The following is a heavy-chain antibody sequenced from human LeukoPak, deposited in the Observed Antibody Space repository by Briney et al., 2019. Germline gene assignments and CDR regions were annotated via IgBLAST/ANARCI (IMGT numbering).Heavy chain of an antibody. CDR3: ARSPHNSAWYVNWFEP. CDR1: GGSISTYY. V-gene: IGHV4-4*08. J-gene: IGHJ5*02. Sequence: SETLSLTCTDSGGSISTYYWSWIRQSPGKGLEWIADISASGGTNYNPSLESRVTVSIDSSKNQFSLKLSSVTAADTAVFYCARSPHNSAWYVNWFEPWGQGTLVTVSS. CDR2: ISASGGT. D-gene: IGHD6-13*01.